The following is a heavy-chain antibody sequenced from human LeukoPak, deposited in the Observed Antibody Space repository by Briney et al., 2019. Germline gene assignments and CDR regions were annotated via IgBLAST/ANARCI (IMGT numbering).Heavy chain of an antibody. J-gene: IGHJ4*02. CDR3: AMFDYGDYNFDY. D-gene: IGHD4-17*01. CDR2: IYYSGST. Sequence: PSETLSLTCTVAGGSISSGDYYWSWIRQPPGKGLEWIGYIYYSGSTYYNPSLKSRVTISVDTSKNQFSLKLSSVTAADTAEYYCAMFDYGDYNFDYWGQGTLVTVSS. V-gene: IGHV4-30-4*02. CDR1: GGSISSGDYY.